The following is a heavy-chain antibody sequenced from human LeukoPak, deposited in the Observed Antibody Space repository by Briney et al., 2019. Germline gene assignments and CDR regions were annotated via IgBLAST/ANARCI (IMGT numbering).Heavy chain of an antibody. V-gene: IGHV4-39*07. CDR3: ASEGGPDY. J-gene: IGHJ4*02. CDR1: GGSISSSSYY. D-gene: IGHD3-16*01. Sequence: SETLSLTCTVSGGSISSSSYYWGWIRQPPGKGLEWIGSIYYSGSTYYNPSLKSRVTISVDTSKNQFSLKLSSVTAADTAVYYCASEGGPDYWGQGTLVTVSS. CDR2: IYYSGST.